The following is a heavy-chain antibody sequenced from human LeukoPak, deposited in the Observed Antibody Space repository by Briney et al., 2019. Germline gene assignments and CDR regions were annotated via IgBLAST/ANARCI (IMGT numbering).Heavy chain of an antibody. D-gene: IGHD3-3*01. J-gene: IGHJ4*02. V-gene: IGHV3-7*01. CDR3: ARVFDFWSGYVDY. CDR2: IKQDESEK. CDR1: GFTFSSYW. Sequence: GGSLRLSCAASGFTFSSYWMSWVRQAPGKGLGWVANIKQDESEKYYVDSVKGRFTISRDNAKNSLYLQMNSLRAEDTAVYYCARVFDFWSGYVDYWGQGTLVTVSS.